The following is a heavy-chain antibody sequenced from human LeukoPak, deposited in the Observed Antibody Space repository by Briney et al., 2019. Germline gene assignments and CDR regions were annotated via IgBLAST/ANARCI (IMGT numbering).Heavy chain of an antibody. J-gene: IGHJ4*02. D-gene: IGHD3-22*01. V-gene: IGHV3-30*03. CDR3: ARAPFYYDSSGYPYFDG. CDR2: ISYDGNYR. CDR1: GFIFTTYA. Sequence: GRSLRLSCAASGFIFTTYAMHWVRQAPGKGLERVAIISYDGNYRNYADSVKGRFTISRDNSKNTLYLQMNSLRAEDTALYYCARAPFYYDSSGYPYFDGWGQGTLVTVSS.